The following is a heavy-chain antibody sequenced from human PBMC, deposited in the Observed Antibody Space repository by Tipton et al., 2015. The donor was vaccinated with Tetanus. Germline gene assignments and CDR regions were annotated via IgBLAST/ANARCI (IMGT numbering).Heavy chain of an antibody. CDR1: GGSISSFNYY. V-gene: IGHV4-39*01. D-gene: IGHD3-22*01. CDR2: IYYSGST. CDR3: ARLSSSANDAHAFDI. J-gene: IGHJ3*02. Sequence: TLSLTCTVSGGSISSFNYYWGWVRQPPGKGLEWIGSIYYSGSTYYNPSLASRVTMSVDTSKIQFSLKVSSVTAADTAVYYCARLSSSANDAHAFDIWGQGTMVTVSS.